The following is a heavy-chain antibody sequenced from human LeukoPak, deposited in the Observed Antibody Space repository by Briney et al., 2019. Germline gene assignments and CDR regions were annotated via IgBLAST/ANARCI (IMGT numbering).Heavy chain of an antibody. CDR3: ARVGTDIYSSGPNWFDP. D-gene: IGHD6-19*01. J-gene: IGHJ5*02. CDR2: IYYSGST. V-gene: IGHV4-39*07. CDR1: GGSISSSSYY. Sequence: PSETLSLTCTVSGGSISSSSYYWGWIRQPPGKGLEWIGSIYYSGSTYYNPSLKSRVTISVDTSKNQFSLKLSSVTAADTAVYYCARVGTDIYSSGPNWFDPWGQGTLVTVSS.